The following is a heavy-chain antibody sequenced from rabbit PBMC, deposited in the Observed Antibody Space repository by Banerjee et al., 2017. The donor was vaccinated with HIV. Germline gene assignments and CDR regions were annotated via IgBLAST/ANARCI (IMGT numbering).Heavy chain of an antibody. J-gene: IGHJ4*01. D-gene: IGHD4-1*01. CDR2: IDVGKSGNT. V-gene: IGHV1S45*01. CDR3: AREGGSAWGNPKYFNL. Sequence: QEQLEESGGDLVKPEGSLTLTCTASGFSFSNGYVMCWVRQAPGKGLEWIACIDVGKSGNTYYASWAKGRFTISKTSSTTVTLQMTSLTAADTATYFCAREGGSAWGNPKYFNLWGQGTLVTVS. CDR1: GFSFSNGYV.